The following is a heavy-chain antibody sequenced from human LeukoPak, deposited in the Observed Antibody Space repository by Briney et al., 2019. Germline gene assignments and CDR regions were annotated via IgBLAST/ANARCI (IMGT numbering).Heavy chain of an antibody. V-gene: IGHV3-30*18. Sequence: PGGSLRLSCAASGFTFSSYGMHWVRQAPGKGLEWVAVISYDGSNKYYADSVKGRFTISRDNSKNTLYLQMNSLRAEDTAVYYCAKGGTEIDYWGQGTLVTVSS. D-gene: IGHD2-15*01. CDR2: ISYDGSNK. CDR1: GFTFSSYG. J-gene: IGHJ4*02. CDR3: AKGGTEIDY.